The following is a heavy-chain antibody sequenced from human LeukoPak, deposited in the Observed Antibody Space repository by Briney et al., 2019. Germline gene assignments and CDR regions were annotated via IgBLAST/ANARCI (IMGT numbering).Heavy chain of an antibody. CDR1: GGSISSSSYY. Sequence: SETLSLTCTVSGGSISSSSYYWGWIRQPPGKGLEWIGSIYYSGSTHYNPSLKSRVTISVDTSKNQFSLKLSSVTAADTAVYYCARHRVISRLFDYWGQGTLGTVSS. CDR3: ARHRVISRLFDY. J-gene: IGHJ4*02. V-gene: IGHV4-39*01. CDR2: IYYSGST. D-gene: IGHD3-22*01.